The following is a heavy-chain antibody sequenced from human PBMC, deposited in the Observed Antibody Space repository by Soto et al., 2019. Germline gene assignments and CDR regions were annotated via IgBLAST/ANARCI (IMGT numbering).Heavy chain of an antibody. V-gene: IGHV3-15*01. CDR3: TTDEGFYSGYDPFYIGY. CDR2: IKSKTDGGTT. Sequence: GGSLRLSCAASGFTFSNAWMSWVRQAPGKGLEWVGRIKSKTDGGTTDYAAPVKGRFTISRDDSKNTLYLQMNSLKTEDTAVYYCTTDEGFYSGYDPFYIGYWGQGTLVTVSS. CDR1: GFTFSNAW. J-gene: IGHJ4*02. D-gene: IGHD5-12*01.